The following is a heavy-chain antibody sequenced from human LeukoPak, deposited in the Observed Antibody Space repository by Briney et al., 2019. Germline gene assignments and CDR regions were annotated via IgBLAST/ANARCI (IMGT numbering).Heavy chain of an antibody. CDR3: ARQDRLSYSSSRGRDNAFDI. Sequence: GESLDISCKGSGYNFTSNWIGWVRQMPGKGLEWMGSIYPGDSDTTYSPSFQGQVTLSADKSTSTAYLQWSSLKASDTAMYYCARQDRLSYSSSRGRDNAFDIWGQGTMVTVSS. V-gene: IGHV5-51*01. D-gene: IGHD6-13*01. J-gene: IGHJ3*02. CDR2: IYPGDSDT. CDR1: GYNFTSNW.